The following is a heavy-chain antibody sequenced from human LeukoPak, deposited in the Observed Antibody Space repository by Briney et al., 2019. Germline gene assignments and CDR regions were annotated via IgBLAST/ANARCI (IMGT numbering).Heavy chain of an antibody. D-gene: IGHD6-19*01. CDR2: IYYSGST. CDR3: ARGRGYSSGWPGAYYFDY. Sequence: PSETLSLTFTVSGGSISSYYWSWIRQPPGKGLEWIGYIYYSGSTNYNPSLKSRVTISVDTSKNQFSLKLSSVTAADTAVYYCARGRGYSSGWPGAYYFDYWGQGTLVTVSS. V-gene: IGHV4-59*01. J-gene: IGHJ4*02. CDR1: GGSISSYY.